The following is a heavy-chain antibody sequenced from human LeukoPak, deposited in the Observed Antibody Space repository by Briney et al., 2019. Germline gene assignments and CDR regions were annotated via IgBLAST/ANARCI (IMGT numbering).Heavy chain of an antibody. CDR1: GFTFDDYG. J-gene: IGHJ4*02. D-gene: IGHD6-19*01. CDR3: AKGGGSGWSSFDY. Sequence: GGSLRLSCAAPGFTFDDYGMSWVRQAPGKGLEWVSGISWNSGSIGYADSVKGRFTISRDNAKNSLYLQMNSLRAEDMALYYCAKGGGSGWSSFDYWGQGTLVTVSS. CDR2: ISWNSGSI. V-gene: IGHV3-9*03.